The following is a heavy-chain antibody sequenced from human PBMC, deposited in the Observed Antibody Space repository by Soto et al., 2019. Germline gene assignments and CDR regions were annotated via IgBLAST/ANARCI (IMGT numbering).Heavy chain of an antibody. CDR1: GGSISSGDYY. Sequence: QVQLQESGPGLVKPSQTLSLTCTVSGGSISSGDYYWSWIRQPPGKGLEWIGYIYHSGSTYYNPALKSRVTLSVDTSTNPFSLKLSSVTAADTAVYYCARERPDGARLDPWGQGTLVTVSS. CDR3: ARERPDGARLDP. CDR2: IYHSGST. V-gene: IGHV4-30-4*01. J-gene: IGHJ5*02. D-gene: IGHD6-6*01.